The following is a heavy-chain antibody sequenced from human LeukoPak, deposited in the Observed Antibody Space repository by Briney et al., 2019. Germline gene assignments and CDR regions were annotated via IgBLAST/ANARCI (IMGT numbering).Heavy chain of an antibody. CDR3: AREEMPGKFDY. D-gene: IGHD1-26*01. CDR2: IFGDGSA. V-gene: IGHV4-4*07. J-gene: IGHJ4*02. CDR1: GGSINNYY. Sequence: SETLSLTCNVSGGSINNYYWNWIRQPAGKGLEWIGRIFGDGSANYNPSLKSRVTMSVDTSKNQFSLKLISLTAADTAVYYCAREEMPGKFDYWGQGTLVTVSS.